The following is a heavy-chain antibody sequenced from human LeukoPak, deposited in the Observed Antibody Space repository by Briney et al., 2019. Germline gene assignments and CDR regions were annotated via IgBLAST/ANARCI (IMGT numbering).Heavy chain of an antibody. V-gene: IGHV3-23*01. CDR1: GFTFSSYA. Sequence: TGGSLRLSCAASGFTFSSYAMSWVRQAPGKGLEWVSAISGSGGSTYYADSVKGRFTISRDNSKNTLYLQMNSLRAEDTAVYYCAKGRKWELLPLHFDYWGQGTLVTVSS. CDR3: AKGRKWELLPLHFDY. CDR2: ISGSGGST. D-gene: IGHD1-26*01. J-gene: IGHJ4*02.